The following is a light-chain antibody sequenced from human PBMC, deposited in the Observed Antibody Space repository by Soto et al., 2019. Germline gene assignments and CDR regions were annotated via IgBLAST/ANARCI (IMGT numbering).Light chain of an antibody. CDR2: GAS. V-gene: IGKV3D-15*01. Sequence: EIVMTQSPATLSVSPGERATLSCRASQSVSSSYLAWYQQKPGQAPRLLIYGASSRATGIPDRFSGSGSGTEFTLSISSLQSEDFAVYYCQQYNHWWTFGQGTKVDIK. CDR3: QQYNHWWT. CDR1: QSVSSSY. J-gene: IGKJ1*01.